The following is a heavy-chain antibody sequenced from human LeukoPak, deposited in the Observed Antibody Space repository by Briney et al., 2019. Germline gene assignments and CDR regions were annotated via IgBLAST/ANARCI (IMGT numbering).Heavy chain of an antibody. V-gene: IGHV1-8*01. Sequence: GASVKVSCKTSGYTFTSCDINWVRQATGQGLEWMGWMNPNSGNTGYAQKFQGRVTMTRNTSISTAYMELSSLRSEDTAMYYCARGHGGWWLVTNDAFDIWGQGTMVTVSS. CDR2: MNPNSGNT. D-gene: IGHD6-19*01. CDR1: GYTFTSCD. CDR3: ARGHGGWWLVTNDAFDI. J-gene: IGHJ3*02.